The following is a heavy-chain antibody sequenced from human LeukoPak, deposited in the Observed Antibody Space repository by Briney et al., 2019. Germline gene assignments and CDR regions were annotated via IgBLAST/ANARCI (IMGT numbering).Heavy chain of an antibody. CDR3: ARDRGRISMIALDY. J-gene: IGHJ4*02. Sequence: PGGPLRLSCSASGFTFSSYSMNWVRQAPGKGLEWVSYITTSSSDIYYADSVKGRFTVSRDNAKNSLYLQMNSLRDEDTAVYYCARDRGRISMIALDYWGQGTPVTVSS. CDR1: GFTFSSYS. V-gene: IGHV3-48*02. CDR2: ITTSSSDI. D-gene: IGHD3-22*01.